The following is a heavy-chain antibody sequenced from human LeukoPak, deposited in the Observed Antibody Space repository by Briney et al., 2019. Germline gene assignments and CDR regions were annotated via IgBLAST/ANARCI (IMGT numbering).Heavy chain of an antibody. CDR3: ARGKYSNGWYYFDY. CDR2: ISTDGSNK. CDR1: GFLLCIYV. V-gene: IGHV3-30-3*01. D-gene: IGHD6-19*01. Sequence: SGGSLRLSCAASGFLLCIYVMHGVPQAPGKGLECVAVISTDGSNKHYAESVKGRFTISRDNSKNTLYLQMNSLRAEDTAVYYCARGKYSNGWYYFDYWGQGTLVTVSS. J-gene: IGHJ4*02.